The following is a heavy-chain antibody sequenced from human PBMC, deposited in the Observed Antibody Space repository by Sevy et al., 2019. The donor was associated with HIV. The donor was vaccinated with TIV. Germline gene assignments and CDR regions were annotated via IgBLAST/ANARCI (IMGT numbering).Heavy chain of an antibody. J-gene: IGHJ4*02. CDR3: ARPRYCSGGSCYSFDY. V-gene: IGHV3-30-3*01. CDR2: ISYDGSNK. CDR1: GFTFSSYA. D-gene: IGHD2-15*01. Sequence: LSLTCAASGFTFSSYAMHWVRQAPGKGLEWVAVISYDGSNKYYADSVKGRFTISRDNSKNTLYLQMNSLRAEDTAVYYCARPRYCSGGSCYSFDYWGQGTLVTVSS.